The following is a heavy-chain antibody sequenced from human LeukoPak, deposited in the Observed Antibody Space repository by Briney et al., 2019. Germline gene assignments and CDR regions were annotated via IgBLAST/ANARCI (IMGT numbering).Heavy chain of an antibody. Sequence: ASVKVSCKASGYTFTGYYMHWVRQAPGQGLEWMGWINPNSGGTNYAQKFQGRVTMTRDTSISAAYMELSRLRSDDTAVYYCARGAIVVVPAAIGYYYMDVWGKGTTVTISS. CDR3: ARGAIVVVPAAIGYYYMDV. CDR2: INPNSGGT. V-gene: IGHV1-2*02. CDR1: GYTFTGYY. J-gene: IGHJ6*03. D-gene: IGHD2-2*02.